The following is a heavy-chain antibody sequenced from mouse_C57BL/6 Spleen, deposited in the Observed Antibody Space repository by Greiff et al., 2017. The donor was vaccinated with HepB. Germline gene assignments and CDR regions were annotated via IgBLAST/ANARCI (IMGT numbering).Heavy chain of an antibody. CDR3: TTTEIYYVSSGGY. J-gene: IGHJ2*01. V-gene: IGHV14-4*01. CDR1: GFNIKDDY. D-gene: IGHD1-1*01. Sequence: VQLQQSGAELVRPGASVKLSCTASGFNIKDDYMHWVKQRPEQGLEWIGWIDPENGDTEYASKFQGKATITADTSSNSAYLQLSSLTSEDTTVYYCTTTEIYYVSSGGYWGQGTTLTVSS. CDR2: IDPENGDT.